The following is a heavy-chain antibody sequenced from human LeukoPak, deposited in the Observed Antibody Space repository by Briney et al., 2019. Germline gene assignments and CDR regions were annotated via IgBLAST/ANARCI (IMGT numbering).Heavy chain of an antibody. Sequence: SETLSLTCTVSNGSISTYYWNWIRQPPGKGLEWIGYIYHSGNTNYNPSLKSRVTIAVDTSKNQFSLKLSSVTAADTAVYYCASGSGWSFGYWGQGTLVTVSS. V-gene: IGHV4-59*01. CDR3: ASGSGWSFGY. CDR2: IYHSGNT. CDR1: NGSISTYY. J-gene: IGHJ4*02. D-gene: IGHD6-19*01.